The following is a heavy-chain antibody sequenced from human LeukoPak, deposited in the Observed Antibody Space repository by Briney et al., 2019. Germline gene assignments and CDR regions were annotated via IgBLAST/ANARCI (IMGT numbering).Heavy chain of an antibody. CDR1: AFTLSTYN. CDR3: AKKDWSSANYCLDA. V-gene: IGHV3-48*01. CDR2: ISSSSSSI. Sequence: PGGSLRLSCAASAFTLSTYNMNWVRQAPGKGLEWVSYISSSSSSIYYADSVKGRFTISRDNSKSTVYLQMNSLRAEDTAVYFCAKKDWSSANYCLDAWGQGTTVTVSS. J-gene: IGHJ6*02. D-gene: IGHD3/OR15-3a*01.